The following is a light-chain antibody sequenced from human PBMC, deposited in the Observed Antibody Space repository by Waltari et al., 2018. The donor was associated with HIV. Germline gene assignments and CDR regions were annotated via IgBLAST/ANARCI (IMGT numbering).Light chain of an antibody. J-gene: IGLJ3*02. V-gene: IGLV2-18*02. CDR3: SSFTASGTWV. Sequence: QSALTQPPSVSGSPGQSVTIYCTGTSNDVARYDRVSWYQQPPGRGPKLLIYEVGNRPSGVPGRFSGSKSGNTASLTIFGLQSEDEADYHCSSFTASGTWVFGGGTKLTV. CDR2: EVG. CDR1: SNDVARYDR.